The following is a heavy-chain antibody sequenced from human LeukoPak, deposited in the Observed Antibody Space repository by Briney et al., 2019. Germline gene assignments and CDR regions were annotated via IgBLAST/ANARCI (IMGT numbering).Heavy chain of an antibody. D-gene: IGHD6-19*01. Sequence: SETLSLTCTVSGGSISSYYWSWLRQPPGKGLEWIGYIYYSGSTNYNPSLKSRVTISVDTSKNQFSLKLSSVTAADTAVYYCARGISSGWDLYFDYWGQGTLVTVSS. CDR3: ARGISSGWDLYFDY. CDR2: IYYSGST. V-gene: IGHV4-59*01. CDR1: GGSISSYY. J-gene: IGHJ4*02.